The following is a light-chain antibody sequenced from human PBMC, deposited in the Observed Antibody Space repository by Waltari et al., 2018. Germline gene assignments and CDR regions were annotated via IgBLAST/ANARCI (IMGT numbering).Light chain of an antibody. CDR2: GAS. V-gene: IGKV3D-15*03. Sequence: EIVMTQSPATLSVSPGERATLSCRARQSVSSNLAWYQQKPGQAPSLLIYGASIRATGIPARFSGSGSGTEFTLTISILQSEDFAVYYCQQYNNWPPGTFGPGTKVDIK. CDR1: QSVSSN. J-gene: IGKJ3*01. CDR3: QQYNNWPPGT.